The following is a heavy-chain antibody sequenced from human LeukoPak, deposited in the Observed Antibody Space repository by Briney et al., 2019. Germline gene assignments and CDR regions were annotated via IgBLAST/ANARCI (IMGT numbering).Heavy chain of an antibody. Sequence: GGSLRLSCAVSGFTFSSYWMHWVRQAPGKGLMWVSRINSDGSSTSYADSVKGRFTISRDNAKNTLYLQMNSLRAEDTAVYYCVGSQYSGSYYGNWGQGTLVTVSS. CDR3: VGSQYSGSYYGN. J-gene: IGHJ4*02. V-gene: IGHV3-74*01. CDR1: GFTFSSYW. D-gene: IGHD1-26*01. CDR2: INSDGSST.